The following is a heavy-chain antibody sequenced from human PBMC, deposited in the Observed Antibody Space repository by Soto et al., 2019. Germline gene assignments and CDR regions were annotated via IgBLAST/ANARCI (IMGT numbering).Heavy chain of an antibody. CDR3: ASASIAVAGSRDY. D-gene: IGHD6-19*01. J-gene: IGHJ4*02. V-gene: IGHV3-66*01. CDR2: IYSGGST. Sequence: GGALRLSCAAPGFTLRSNYISWVRQAPGKGLEWVSVIYSGGSTYYADSVKGRFTISRDNSKNTLYLQMNSLRAEDTAVYYCASASIAVAGSRDYWGQGTLVTVSS. CDR1: GFTLRSNY.